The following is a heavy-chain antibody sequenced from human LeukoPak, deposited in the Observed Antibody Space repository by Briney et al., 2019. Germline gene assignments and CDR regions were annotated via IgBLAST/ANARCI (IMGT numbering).Heavy chain of an antibody. J-gene: IGHJ4*02. CDR3: AKRSAESSGYFNY. CDR1: GGSISSYY. D-gene: IGHD6-19*01. Sequence: ETLSLTCTVSGGSISSYYWSWIRQPPGKGLEWVSAITGSGAFTDYADSVKGRFTISRDNSKNTLYLQMNSLRAEDTAVYYCAKRSAESSGYFNYWGQGILVTASS. CDR2: ITGSGAFT. V-gene: IGHV3-23*01.